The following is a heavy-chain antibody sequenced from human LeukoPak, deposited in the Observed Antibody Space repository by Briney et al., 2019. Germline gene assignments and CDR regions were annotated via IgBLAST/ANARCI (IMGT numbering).Heavy chain of an antibody. Sequence: SETLSLTCTVSGGSISSYYWSWIRQPPGKGLEWIGYIYYSGSTNYNPSLKSRVTISVDTSKDQFSLTLSSVTAADTAVYYCAKRNAENYDSSGYPLYYFDYWGQGILVTVSS. J-gene: IGHJ4*02. V-gene: IGHV4-59*08. CDR3: AKRNAENYDSSGYPLYYFDY. CDR1: GGSISSYY. D-gene: IGHD3-22*01. CDR2: IYYSGST.